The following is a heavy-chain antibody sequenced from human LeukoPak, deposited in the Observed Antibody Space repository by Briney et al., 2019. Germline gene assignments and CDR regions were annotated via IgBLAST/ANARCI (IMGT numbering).Heavy chain of an antibody. D-gene: IGHD2-2*01. J-gene: IGHJ5*02. Sequence: SVKVSCKASGGTFSNYAISWVRQAPGQGLEWMGGITPIFGTTNYAQNFQGRVTITADKSTSTAYMEMSSLRSEDTAVYYCARDRGSEYQLLWGNWFDPWGQGTLVTVSS. CDR3: ARDRGSEYQLLWGNWFDP. CDR1: GGTFSNYA. CDR2: ITPIFGTT. V-gene: IGHV1-69*06.